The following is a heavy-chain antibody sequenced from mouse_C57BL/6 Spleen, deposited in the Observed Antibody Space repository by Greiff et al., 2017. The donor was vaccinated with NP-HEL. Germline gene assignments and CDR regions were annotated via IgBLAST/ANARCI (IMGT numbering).Heavy chain of an antibody. CDR3: ARGWDWYFDV. V-gene: IGHV5-16*01. CDR1: GFTFSDYY. CDR2: INYDGSST. Sequence: EVKLVESEGGLVQPGRSMKLSCTASGFTFSDYYMAWVRQVPEKGLEWVANINYDGSSTYYLDSLKSRFIISRDNAKNILYLQMSSLKSEDSATYFCARGWDWYFDVLGTGTTVTVSS. D-gene: IGHD2-3*01. J-gene: IGHJ1*03.